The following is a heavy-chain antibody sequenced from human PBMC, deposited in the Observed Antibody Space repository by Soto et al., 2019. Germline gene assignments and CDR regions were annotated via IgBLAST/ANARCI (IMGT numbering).Heavy chain of an antibody. V-gene: IGHV3-23*01. Sequence: VQLLESGGDLVQPGGSLRLSCEASGFTFNSYAMTWVRQAPGKGLEWVSSISGSAGNTYHADSVKGRFSIFRDMSKNTMYLQMNSLRAEDTAVYYCAKSPFDYSNYIDHWGQGTLVTVSS. J-gene: IGHJ4*02. CDR3: AKSPFDYSNYIDH. CDR2: ISGSAGNT. D-gene: IGHD4-4*01. CDR1: GFTFNSYA.